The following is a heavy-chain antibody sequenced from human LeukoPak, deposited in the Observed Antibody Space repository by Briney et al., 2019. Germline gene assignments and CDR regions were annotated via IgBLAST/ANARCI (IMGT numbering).Heavy chain of an antibody. CDR3: ARMIATTGTKWFDP. J-gene: IGHJ5*02. Sequence: PGGSLRLSCAASGFSFSGYGMNWVRQAPGKGLEGVSYIRSSITTIYYADSVKGRFTISRDNAKNSLYLQMNSLRAEDTAVYYCARMIATTGTKWFDPWGQGTLVTVSS. V-gene: IGHV3-48*01. CDR2: IRSSITTI. D-gene: IGHD6-13*01. CDR1: GFSFSGYG.